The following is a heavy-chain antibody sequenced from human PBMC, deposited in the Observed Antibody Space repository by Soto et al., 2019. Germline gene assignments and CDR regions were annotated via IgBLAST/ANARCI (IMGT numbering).Heavy chain of an antibody. CDR1: GYTFTDYA. J-gene: IGHJ5*02. CDR2: INAGNGNT. D-gene: IGHD5-12*01. CDR3: ARARLDGYGYTCSLFDP. V-gene: IGHV1-3*01. Sequence: QVQLVQSEAEVKEPGASVKVSCKASGYTFTDYALRWVRQAPGQSLEWMGWINAGNGNTKYSQKFLGRVTFTMDTSASTAYMEMSSLTYEDTAVFYCARARLDGYGYTCSLFDPWGQGVQVTVSS.